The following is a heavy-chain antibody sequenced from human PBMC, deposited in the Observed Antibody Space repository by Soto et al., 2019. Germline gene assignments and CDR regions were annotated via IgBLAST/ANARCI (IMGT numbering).Heavy chain of an antibody. V-gene: IGHV3-21*01. D-gene: IGHD3-16*01. J-gene: IGHJ6*02. Sequence: GGSLRLSCAASGFTFSSYSMNWVRQAPGKGLEWVSSISSSSSYIYYADSVKGRFTISRDNAKNSLYLQMNSLRAENTAVYYCARDWGSRPHYGTDVWGQGTTVTLSS. CDR2: ISSSSSYI. CDR1: GFTFSSYS. CDR3: ARDWGSRPHYGTDV.